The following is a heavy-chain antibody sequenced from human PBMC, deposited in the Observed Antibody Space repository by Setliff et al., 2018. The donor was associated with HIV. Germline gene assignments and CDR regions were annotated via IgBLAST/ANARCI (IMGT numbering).Heavy chain of an antibody. J-gene: IGHJ4*02. V-gene: IGHV4-39*07. CDR1: GASSIYF. Sequence: PSETLSLTCTVSGASSIYFWGWIRQPPGKGLEWIASIHHSGNTYHNPSLKSRVTMSVDTSKNQVSLKLTSVTAEDTAVFYCARGVHCTSTTCYPSFYFDYWGQGTLVTVSS. D-gene: IGHD2-2*01. CDR2: IHHSGNT. CDR3: ARGVHCTSTTCYPSFYFDY.